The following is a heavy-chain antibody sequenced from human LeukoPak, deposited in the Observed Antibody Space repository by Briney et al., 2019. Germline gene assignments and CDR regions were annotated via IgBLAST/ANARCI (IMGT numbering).Heavy chain of an antibody. CDR2: IYPGDSDT. V-gene: IGHV5-51*01. D-gene: IGHD3-22*01. CDR1: GYSFTSYW. J-gene: IGHJ4*02. Sequence: GESLKISCEGSGYSFTSYWIGWVRQMPGKGLEWMGIIYPGDSDTRYSPSFQGQVTISADKSISTAYLQWSSLKASDTAMYYCARHSYYYDSSGYYYPDDYWGQGTLVTVSS. CDR3: ARHSYYYDSSGYYYPDDY.